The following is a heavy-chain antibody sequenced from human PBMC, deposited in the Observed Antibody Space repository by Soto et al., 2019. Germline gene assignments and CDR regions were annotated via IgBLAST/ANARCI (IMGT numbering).Heavy chain of an antibody. D-gene: IGHD2-2*01. J-gene: IGHJ6*03. CDR3: ARAVVVPAAIVWYYYYMDV. V-gene: IGHV1-8*01. Sequence: GASVKVSCKASGYTFTSYDINWVRQATGQGLEWMGWMNPNSGNTGCAQKFQGRVTMTRNTSISTAYMELSSLRSEDTAVYYCARAVVVPAAIVWYYYYMDVWGKGPTVTVSS. CDR1: GYTFTSYD. CDR2: MNPNSGNT.